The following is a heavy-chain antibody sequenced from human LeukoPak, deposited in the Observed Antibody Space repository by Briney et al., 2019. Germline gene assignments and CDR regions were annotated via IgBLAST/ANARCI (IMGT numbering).Heavy chain of an antibody. CDR3: AKDMWGIAAAGAFDY. V-gene: IGHV3-43*01. CDR2: ISWDGGST. CDR1: GFTFDDYT. J-gene: IGHJ4*02. Sequence: PGGSLRLSCAAAGFTFDDYTMHWVRQAPGKGLEWVSLISWDGGSTDYADSVKGRFTICRDNSKNSLYLQMNSLRTEDTALYYCAKDMWGIAAAGAFDYWGQGTLVTVSS. D-gene: IGHD6-13*01.